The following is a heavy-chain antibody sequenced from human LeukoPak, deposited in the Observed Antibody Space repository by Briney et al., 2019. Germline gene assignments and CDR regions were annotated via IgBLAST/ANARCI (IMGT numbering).Heavy chain of an antibody. D-gene: IGHD3-3*01. CDR1: GYTFTSYG. CDR3: ARVYLEWLLTNWFDP. CDR2: ISAYNGNT. J-gene: IGHJ5*02. V-gene: IGHV1-18*01. Sequence: GASVKVSCKASGYTFTSYGISWVQQAPGQGLEWMGWISAYNGNTNYAQKPQGRVTMTTDTSTSTAYMELRSLRSDDTAVYYCARVYLEWLLTNWFDPWGQGTLVTVSS.